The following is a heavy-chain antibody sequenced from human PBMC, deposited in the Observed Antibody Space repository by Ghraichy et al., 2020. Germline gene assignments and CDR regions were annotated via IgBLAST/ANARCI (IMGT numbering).Heavy chain of an antibody. CDR2: ISVSGGTT. J-gene: IGHJ4*02. V-gene: IGHV3-23*01. CDR1: GFTFSRYA. CDR3: AKDTEVMPAFYFDH. D-gene: IGHD2-21*01. Sequence: GGSLRLSCAGSGFTFSRYAMSWVRQAPGEGLEWVSGISVSGGTTQYADSVKGRFTISRDNSKNTLFLQMNSLSAEDSAVYYCAKDTEVMPAFYFDHWGQGTLVTVS.